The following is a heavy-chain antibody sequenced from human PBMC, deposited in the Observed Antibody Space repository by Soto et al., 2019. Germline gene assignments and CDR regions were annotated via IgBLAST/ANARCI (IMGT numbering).Heavy chain of an antibody. Sequence: QVQLQESGPGLVKPSETLSLTCTVSGGSVSSGSYYWSWIRQPPGKGLECIGYIYYSGSTNYNPSLTSRVTTSVDTSKNQFSLKLSSVTAAATAVYYCARVSSRWGLVSYFDYWGQGTLVTVSS. CDR3: ARVSSRWGLVSYFDY. CDR2: IYYSGST. J-gene: IGHJ4*02. CDR1: GGSVSSGSYY. D-gene: IGHD6-13*01. V-gene: IGHV4-61*01.